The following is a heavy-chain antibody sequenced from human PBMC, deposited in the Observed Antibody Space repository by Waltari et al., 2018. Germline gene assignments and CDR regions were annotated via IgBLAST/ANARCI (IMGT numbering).Heavy chain of an antibody. V-gene: IGHV1-2*02. CDR3: ARSTDPHYYYYGMDV. CDR2: INPISGGT. J-gene: IGHJ6*02. CDR1: GYTFTGYY. Sequence: QVQLVQSGAEVKKPGASVKVSCKASGYTFTGYYMHWVRQAPGQGLEWMGWINPISGGTNYAQKFQGRVTMTRDTSISTAYMELSRLRSDDTAVYYCARSTDPHYYYYGMDVWGQGTTVTVSS. D-gene: IGHD2-2*01.